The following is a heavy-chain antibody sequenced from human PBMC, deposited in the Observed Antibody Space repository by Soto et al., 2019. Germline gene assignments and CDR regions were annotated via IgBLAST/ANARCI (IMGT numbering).Heavy chain of an antibody. CDR1: GYTFSDNG. J-gene: IGHJ6*02. V-gene: IGHV1-18*04. Sequence: APVKVSCKASGYTFSDNGISWVRQAPGQGLEWMGWISAYNGNTNYAQKLQGRVTMTTDTSTSTAYMELRSLRSDDTAVYYCARETYSSSSDYYYYGMDVWGQGTTVTVSS. D-gene: IGHD6-6*01. CDR3: ARETYSSSSDYYYYGMDV. CDR2: ISAYNGNT.